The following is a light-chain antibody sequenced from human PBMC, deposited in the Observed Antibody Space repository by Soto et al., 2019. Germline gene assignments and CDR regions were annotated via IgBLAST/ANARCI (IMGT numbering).Light chain of an antibody. CDR1: SSDVGRYKA. J-gene: IGLJ2*01. CDR3: TSYSTSSTLI. V-gene: IGLV2-14*03. CDR2: DVT. Sequence: QSALTQPASVSGSPGQSITISCTGTSSDVGRYKAVSWYQQHPGKAPKLMIYDVTNRPSGGSNRFSGSKSGNTASLTISGLQAEDEADYYCTSYSTSSTLIFGGGTKLTVL.